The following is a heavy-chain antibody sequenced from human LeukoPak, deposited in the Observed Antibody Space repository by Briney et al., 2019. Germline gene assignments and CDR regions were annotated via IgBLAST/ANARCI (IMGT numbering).Heavy chain of an antibody. V-gene: IGHV4-34*01. J-gene: IGHJ6*03. Sequence: GSLRLSCAASGFTFSSYAMSWVRQPPGKGLEWIGEINHSGSTNYNPSLKSRVTISVDTSKNQFSLKLSSVTAADTAVYYCARGPLRGYSGYGYYYYYMDVWGKGTTVTVSS. CDR3: ARGPLRGYSGYGYYYYYMDV. CDR2: INHSGST. CDR1: GFTFSSYA. D-gene: IGHD5-12*01.